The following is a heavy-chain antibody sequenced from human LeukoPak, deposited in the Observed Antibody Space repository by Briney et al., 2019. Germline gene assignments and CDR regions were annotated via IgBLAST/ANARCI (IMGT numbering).Heavy chain of an antibody. V-gene: IGHV3-66*01. CDR1: RFNLSAYT. CDR3: ARDPPITIFGVVPGDY. Sequence: GGSLRLSCAASRFNLSAYTMNWVRQAPGKGLEWVSVIYSGGSTYYADSVKGRFTISRDNSKNTLYLQMNSLRAEDTAVYYCARDPPITIFGVVPGDYWGQGTLVTVSS. D-gene: IGHD3-3*01. J-gene: IGHJ4*02. CDR2: IYSGGST.